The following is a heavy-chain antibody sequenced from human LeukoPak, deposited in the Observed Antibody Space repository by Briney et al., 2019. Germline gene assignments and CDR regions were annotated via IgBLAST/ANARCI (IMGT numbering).Heavy chain of an antibody. CDR2: IKYDASST. Sequence: GGSLRLSCADSGFTFSSHWMHWVRQAPGKGLVWVSRIKYDASSTSYADSVKGRFTISRDNAKNTLYLQMNSLRAEDTAIYYCAKDPNGDYLGAFGGWGQGTIVTVSS. CDR1: GFTFSSHW. V-gene: IGHV3-74*01. CDR3: AKDPNGDYLGAFGG. D-gene: IGHD4-17*01. J-gene: IGHJ3*01.